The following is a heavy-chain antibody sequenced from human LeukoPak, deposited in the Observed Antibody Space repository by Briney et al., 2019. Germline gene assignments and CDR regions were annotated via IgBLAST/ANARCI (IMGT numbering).Heavy chain of an antibody. Sequence: HPSETLSLTCSVSGDSIRNSNHYWGWVRQPPGKGLEWVANIKQDGSEKYYVDSVKGRFTISRDNAKNSLYLQMNSLRAEDTAVYYCAREWGIAAAGPFDYWGQGTLVTVSS. CDR2: IKQDGSEK. CDR1: GDSIRNSNHY. D-gene: IGHD6-13*01. V-gene: IGHV3-7*01. CDR3: AREWGIAAAGPFDY. J-gene: IGHJ4*02.